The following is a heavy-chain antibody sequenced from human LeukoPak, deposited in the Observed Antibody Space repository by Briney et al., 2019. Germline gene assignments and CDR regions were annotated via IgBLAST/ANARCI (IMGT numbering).Heavy chain of an antibody. CDR1: GGTFSNNA. D-gene: IGHD5-12*01. CDR3: AGLGYSGYGPRSRFDN. J-gene: IGHJ4*02. V-gene: IGHV1-69*05. CDR2: IIPRFTP. Sequence: PPASVKVSCTASGGTFSNNAISWVRQAPGQGLEWMGGIIPRFTPNYAQHFQGRVTITTDEATTTAYLELSNLRSDDTAVYYCAGLGYSGYGPRSRFDNWGQGTLITVST.